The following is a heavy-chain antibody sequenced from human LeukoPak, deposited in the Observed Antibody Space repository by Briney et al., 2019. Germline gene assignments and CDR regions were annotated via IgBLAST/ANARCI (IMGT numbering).Heavy chain of an antibody. J-gene: IGHJ5*02. CDR2: INTRSSSS. CDR3: AKDGGQWIQLWSAPNWFDP. CDR1: GFIFSIYN. D-gene: IGHD5-18*01. Sequence: GGSLRLSCAASGFIFSIYNMNWVRQAPGKGLEWVSSINTRSSSSYYADSVKGRFTISRDNSKNTLYLQMNSLRAEDTAVYYCAKDGGQWIQLWSAPNWFDPWGQGTLVTVSS. V-gene: IGHV3-21*01.